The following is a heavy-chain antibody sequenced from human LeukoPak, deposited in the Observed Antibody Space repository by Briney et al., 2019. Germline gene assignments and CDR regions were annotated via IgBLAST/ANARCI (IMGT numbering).Heavy chain of an antibody. Sequence: GGSLRLSCASSGFTVSSNYMSWVRQAPGKGLEWVSVIYSGGSTYYADSVKGRFTISRDNSKNTLYLQMNSLRAEDTAVYYCARVYTGHAFDIWGQGTMVTVSS. CDR1: GFTVSSNY. J-gene: IGHJ3*02. CDR2: IYSGGST. D-gene: IGHD5/OR15-5a*01. V-gene: IGHV3-53*01. CDR3: ARVYTGHAFDI.